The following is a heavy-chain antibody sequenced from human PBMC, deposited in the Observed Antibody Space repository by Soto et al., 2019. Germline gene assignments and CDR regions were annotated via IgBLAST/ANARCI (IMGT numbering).Heavy chain of an antibody. J-gene: IGHJ6*02. CDR2: IYPGDSDT. D-gene: IGHD3-9*01. CDR1: GYSFTSYW. V-gene: IGHV5-51*01. CDR3: ARRGYYDILTGYPMDV. Sequence: LKISCKGSGYSFTSYWIGWVRQMPGKGLEWMGIIYPGDSDTRYSPSFQGQVTISADKSISTAYLQWSSLKASDTAMYYCARRGYYDILTGYPMDVWGQGTTVTVSS.